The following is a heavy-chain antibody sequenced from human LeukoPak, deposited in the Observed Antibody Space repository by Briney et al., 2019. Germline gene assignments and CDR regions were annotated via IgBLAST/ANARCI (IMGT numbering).Heavy chain of an antibody. D-gene: IGHD4-11*01. CDR2: ISGSGGST. CDR1: GFTFSSYA. Sequence: GGSLRLSCAASGFTFSSYAMSWVRQAPGKGLEWVSVISGSGGSTYYADSVKGRFTISRDNFKNTVSLQMNSLRAEDTAVYYCAKDAQRGFDYSNSLEHWGQGSLVTVSS. V-gene: IGHV3-23*01. CDR3: AKDAQRGFDYSNSLEH. J-gene: IGHJ4*02.